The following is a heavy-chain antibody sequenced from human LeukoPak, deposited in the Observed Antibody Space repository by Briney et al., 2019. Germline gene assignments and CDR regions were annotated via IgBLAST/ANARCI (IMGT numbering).Heavy chain of an antibody. J-gene: IGHJ5*02. CDR3: ARDGLGYCSSTSCFGWFDP. V-gene: IGHV1-24*01. Sequence: GASVKVSCKVSGYTLTELSMHWVRQAPGKGLEWMGGFDPEDGETIYAQKFQGRVTMTRNTSTSTVYMELSSLRSEDTAVYYCARDGLGYCSSTSCFGWFDPWGQGTLVTVSS. CDR1: GYTLTELS. D-gene: IGHD2-2*01. CDR2: FDPEDGET.